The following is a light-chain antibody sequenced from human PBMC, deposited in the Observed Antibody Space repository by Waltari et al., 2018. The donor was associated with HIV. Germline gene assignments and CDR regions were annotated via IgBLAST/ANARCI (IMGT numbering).Light chain of an antibody. V-gene: IGLV1-36*01. CDR3: AAWDDTLNGWV. J-gene: IGLJ3*02. Sequence: QSVLTQPPSVSAAPRQRVSISCSGSSSNIGKNAVNWYQQIPGTAPRLLIYYDDLVPSGGSDRFSGSKSGTSASRAISGLQSEDEADYYCAAWDDTLNGWVFGGGTKLTVL. CDR2: YDD. CDR1: SSNIGKNA.